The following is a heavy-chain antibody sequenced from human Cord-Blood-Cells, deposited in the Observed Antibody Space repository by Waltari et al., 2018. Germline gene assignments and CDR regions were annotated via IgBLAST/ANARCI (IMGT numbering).Heavy chain of an antibody. D-gene: IGHD6-19*01. CDR2: ISSSGSTI. CDR1: GFTFSSYE. Sequence: EVQLVESGGALVQPGGSLRLSCAASGFTFSSYEMNWFRQAPGKGLEWVSYISSSGSTIYYADSVKGRFTISRDNAKNSLYLQMNSLRAEDTAVYYCAREISGWYSYYFDYWGQGTLVTVSS. J-gene: IGHJ4*02. V-gene: IGHV3-48*03. CDR3: AREISGWYSYYFDY.